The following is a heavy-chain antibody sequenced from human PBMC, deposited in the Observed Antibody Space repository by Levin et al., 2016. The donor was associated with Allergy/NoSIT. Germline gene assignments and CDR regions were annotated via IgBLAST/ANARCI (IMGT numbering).Heavy chain of an antibody. CDR3: VRDYNYGSGSYYGQFDY. Sequence: GSLRLSCAASGFTFSSYWMHWVRQAPGKGLVWVSHINTDGSSTTYADSVKGRFTISRDNAKNTLYLQMNILRAEDTAVYYCVRDYNYGSGSYYGQFDYWGQGTLVTVSS. CDR2: INTDGSST. J-gene: IGHJ4*02. CDR1: GFTFSSYW. V-gene: IGHV3-74*01. D-gene: IGHD3-10*01.